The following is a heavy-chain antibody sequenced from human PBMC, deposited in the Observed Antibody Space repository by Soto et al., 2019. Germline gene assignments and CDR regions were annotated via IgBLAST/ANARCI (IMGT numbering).Heavy chain of an antibody. CDR2: IIPITATA. CDR1: GGTFGSYA. D-gene: IGHD2-2*01. J-gene: IGHJ6*02. V-gene: IGHV1-69*01. Sequence: QVQLVQSGAEVKKPGSSVKVSCKASGGTFGSYAISWVRQAPGQGLEWMGGIIPITATANYAQKFQGRVTITADEYTSTDYMQLSSLRSEDTAVYYCARSQGSSTSLEIYYYYYYGMDVWGQGTTVTVSS. CDR3: ARSQGSSTSLEIYYYYYYGMDV.